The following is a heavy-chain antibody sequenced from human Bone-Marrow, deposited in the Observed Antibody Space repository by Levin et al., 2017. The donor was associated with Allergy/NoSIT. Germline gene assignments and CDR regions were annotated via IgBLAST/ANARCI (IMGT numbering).Heavy chain of an antibody. V-gene: IGHV1-18*01. CDR3: AITAGPTDFDF. CDR2: FSAYNDDA. Sequence: ASVKVSCKTSGYTFTGYYIIWVRQAPGQGLEWMGKFSAYNDDAYYAQKFQGRVTMTADTSTTTAYMELRSLRSDDTALYYCAITAGPTDFDFWGQGTLVSVSA. J-gene: IGHJ4*02. D-gene: IGHD6-13*01. CDR1: GYTFTGYY.